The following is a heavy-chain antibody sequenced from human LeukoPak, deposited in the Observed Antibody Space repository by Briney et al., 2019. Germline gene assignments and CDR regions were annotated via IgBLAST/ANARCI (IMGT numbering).Heavy chain of an antibody. Sequence: ASVKVSCKASGYTFTSYDINWVRQATGQGLEWMGWMNPNSGNTGYAQKFQGRVTMTRNTSISTAYMELSSLRSEDTAVYYCARGGGSSWYRYYYYYGMDVWGQGTTVTVSS. CDR2: MNPNSGNT. J-gene: IGHJ6*02. CDR1: GYTFTSYD. V-gene: IGHV1-8*01. D-gene: IGHD6-13*01. CDR3: ARGGGSSWYRYYYYYGMDV.